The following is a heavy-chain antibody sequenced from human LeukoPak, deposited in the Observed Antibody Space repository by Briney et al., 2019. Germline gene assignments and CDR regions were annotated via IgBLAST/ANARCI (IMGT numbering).Heavy chain of an antibody. CDR2: ISGNGDKT. J-gene: IGHJ4*02. V-gene: IGHV3-64*02. CDR3: GKAPPLEGRPGWYGEDDF. Sequence: GGSLRLSCAGSGFIFSTYAMHWVRQAPGKGPEYVAAISGNGDKTHYGGSVEGRFIVSRDNSRNRLYLRMGSLRDEDTAVYYCGKAPPLEGRPGWYGEDDFRGQGTLVIVSS. D-gene: IGHD6-19*01. CDR1: GFIFSTYA.